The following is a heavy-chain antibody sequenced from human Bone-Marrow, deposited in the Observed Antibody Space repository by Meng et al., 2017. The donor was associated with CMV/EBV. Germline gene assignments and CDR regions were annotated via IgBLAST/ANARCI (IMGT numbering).Heavy chain of an antibody. CDR1: GFTFSNYA. D-gene: IGHD3-10*01. V-gene: IGHV3-30-3*01. CDR3: ARTRLRNKMFRGVMGAFDI. CDR2: ISHDENKR. J-gene: IGHJ3*02. Sequence: GGSLRLSCAASGFTFSNYAMHWVRQAPGKGLERVALISHDENKRSYADSVKGRFTISRDNSKNTLYLQMNSLRAEDAALYYCARTRLRNKMFRGVMGAFDIWGQGTMVTVSS.